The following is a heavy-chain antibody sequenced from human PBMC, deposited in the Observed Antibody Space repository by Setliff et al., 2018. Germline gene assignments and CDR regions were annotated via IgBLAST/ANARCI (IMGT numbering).Heavy chain of an antibody. J-gene: IGHJ6*03. V-gene: IGHV3-48*01. CDR3: ATNPRKGRSGGYYYDDPYNYYMDV. CDR1: GITFSTYS. CDR2: ISSRSDII. D-gene: IGHD3-22*01. Sequence: GESLKISCAASGITFSTYSMNWVRQAPGKGLEWVSYISSRSDIIYYADPVKGRFTISRDNAKNSLYLQVNSLRAEDTAVYYCATNPRKGRSGGYYYDDPYNYYMDVWGKGTTVTVSS.